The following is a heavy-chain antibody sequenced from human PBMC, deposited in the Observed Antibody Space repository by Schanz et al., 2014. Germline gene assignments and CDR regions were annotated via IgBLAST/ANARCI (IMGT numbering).Heavy chain of an antibody. CDR3: ARGGPAYYFDD. Sequence: EVQLLESGGGLVQPGGSLRLSCAASGFTFGDYAMTWVRQAPGKGLEWVSAINTGVNTYYADSVRGRFTMSRDNSKNTLYIQMNSLRAEDTAVYYCARGGPAYYFDDWGQGTLVTVSS. CDR1: GFTFGDYA. V-gene: IGHV3-23*01. J-gene: IGHJ4*02. CDR2: INTGVNT.